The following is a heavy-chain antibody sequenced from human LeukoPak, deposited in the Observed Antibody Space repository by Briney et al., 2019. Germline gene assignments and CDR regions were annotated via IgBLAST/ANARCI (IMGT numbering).Heavy chain of an antibody. J-gene: IGHJ4*02. D-gene: IGHD2-2*01. CDR2: IWYDGSNK. V-gene: IGHV3-33*01. CDR3: AREDCSSTSCQYDY. Sequence: PGGSLRLSCAASGFTFSSYGMHWVRQAPGKGLEWVAVIWYDGSNKYYADSVKGRFTISRDNSKNTLYLQMNSLRAEDTAVYYCAREDCSSTSCQYDYWGQGTLVTVSS. CDR1: GFTFSSYG.